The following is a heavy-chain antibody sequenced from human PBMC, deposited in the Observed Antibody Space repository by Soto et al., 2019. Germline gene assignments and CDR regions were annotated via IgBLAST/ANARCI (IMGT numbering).Heavy chain of an antibody. D-gene: IGHD5-12*01. Sequence: QGQFLQSGDEVKTPGASVRVSCTASGYPFTSYGISWVRQAPGQGLEWVAWISAYNGKRDTAQKFQGRVTMTLDTSTDTAHMELGDLTSADTAVYYCARGRIVASIHDAFEIWGQGTKVTVSS. V-gene: IGHV1-18*01. CDR1: GYPFTSYG. J-gene: IGHJ3*02. CDR2: ISAYNGKR. CDR3: ARGRIVASIHDAFEI.